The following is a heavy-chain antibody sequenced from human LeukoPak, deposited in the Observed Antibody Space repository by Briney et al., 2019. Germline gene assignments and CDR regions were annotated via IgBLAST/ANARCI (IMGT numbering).Heavy chain of an antibody. CDR2: IYYSGST. CDR1: GGSISSYY. D-gene: IGHD4-17*01. Sequence: SETLSLTCTVSGGSISSYYWSWIRQPPGKGLEWIGYIYYSGSTNYNPSLKSRVTISVDTSKNQFSLKLSSVTAADTAVYYCARDRYGAQNAFDIWGQGQWSPSLQ. J-gene: IGHJ3*02. CDR3: ARDRYGAQNAFDI. V-gene: IGHV4-59*01.